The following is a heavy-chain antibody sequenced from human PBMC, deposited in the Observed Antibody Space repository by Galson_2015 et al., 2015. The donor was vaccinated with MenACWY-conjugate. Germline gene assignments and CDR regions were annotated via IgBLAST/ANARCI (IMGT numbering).Heavy chain of an antibody. Sequence: SLRLSCAASGFIFNTYRMHWVRQAPGKGLVWVSRTNPGGSSTTYADSVKDRFTISRDNAKNTLYLQMNSLRPEDTAVFYCAKTRGASFYFDSWGQGTLVTVSS. D-gene: IGHD1-26*01. CDR2: TNPGGSST. CDR3: AKTRGASFYFDS. V-gene: IGHV3-74*01. J-gene: IGHJ4*02. CDR1: GFIFNTYR.